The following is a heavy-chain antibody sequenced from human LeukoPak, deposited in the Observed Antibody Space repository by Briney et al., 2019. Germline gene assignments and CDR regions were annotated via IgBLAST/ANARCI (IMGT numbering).Heavy chain of an antibody. V-gene: IGHV4-31*03. CDR3: ASSLTYYYDSSGPRVDY. CDR1: GGSISSGGYY. J-gene: IGHJ4*02. D-gene: IGHD3-22*01. Sequence: SETLSLTCTVSGGSISSGGYYWSWIRQHPGKGLEWIGYIYYSGSTYYNPSLKSRVTISVDTSKNQFSLKLSSVTAADTAVYYCASSLTYYYDSSGPRVDYWGQGTLVTVSS. CDR2: IYYSGST.